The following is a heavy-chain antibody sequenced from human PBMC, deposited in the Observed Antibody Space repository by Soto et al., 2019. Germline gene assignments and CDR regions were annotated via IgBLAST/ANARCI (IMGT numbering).Heavy chain of an antibody. J-gene: IGHJ4*02. CDR1: GFTFSSYS. CDR3: ARDPRIAAAGYFDY. D-gene: IGHD6-13*01. Sequence: EVQLVESGGGLVKPGGSLRLSCAASGFTFSSYSMNWVRQAPGKGLEWVSSISSSSSYIYYADSVKGRFTISRDNAKNSLYLQMNSLIAEDTAVYYCARDPRIAAAGYFDYWGQGTLVTVSS. V-gene: IGHV3-21*01. CDR2: ISSSSSYI.